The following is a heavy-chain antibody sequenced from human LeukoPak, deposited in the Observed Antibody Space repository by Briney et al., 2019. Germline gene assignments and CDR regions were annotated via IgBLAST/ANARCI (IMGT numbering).Heavy chain of an antibody. D-gene: IGHD5-24*01. CDR2: ISGSGGST. CDR1: GFTFSSYA. V-gene: IGHV3-23*01. J-gene: IGHJ4*02. Sequence: GSLRLSCAASGFTFSSYAMSWVRQAPGKGLEWVSAISGSGGSTYYAASVKGRFTISRDNSKNTLYLQMNSLRAEDTAVYYCAKVREMATITGIGYWGQGTLVTVSS. CDR3: AKVREMATITGIGY.